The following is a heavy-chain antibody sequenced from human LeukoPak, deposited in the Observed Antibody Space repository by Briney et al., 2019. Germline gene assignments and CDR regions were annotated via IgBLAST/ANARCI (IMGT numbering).Heavy chain of an antibody. CDR1: GFTFSSYA. J-gene: IGHJ4*02. CDR3: AKDRVVAATYYFDY. D-gene: IGHD2-15*01. CDR2: ISGSGGST. Sequence: PGGSLSLSCAASGFTFSSYAVSWVRRAPGKGLEWVSAISGSGGSTYYADSVKGRFTISRDNSKNTLYLQMNSLRAEDTAVYYCAKDRVVAATYYFDYWGQGTLVTVSS. V-gene: IGHV3-23*01.